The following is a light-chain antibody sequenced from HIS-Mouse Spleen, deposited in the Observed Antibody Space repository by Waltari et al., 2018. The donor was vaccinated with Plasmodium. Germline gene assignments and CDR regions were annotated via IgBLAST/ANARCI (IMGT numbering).Light chain of an antibody. CDR2: GDG. Sequence: QSVLTQPPSVSGAPGQRVTISCTGSSSNIGAGYDVHWYQQLPGTAPKLLIYGDGERPAGVPDRFSGAKAGTSASLAITGLQAEDEADYYCQSYDSSLSGSVFGGGTKLTVL. J-gene: IGLJ3*02. CDR3: QSYDSSLSGSV. V-gene: IGLV1-40*01. CDR1: SSNIGAGYD.